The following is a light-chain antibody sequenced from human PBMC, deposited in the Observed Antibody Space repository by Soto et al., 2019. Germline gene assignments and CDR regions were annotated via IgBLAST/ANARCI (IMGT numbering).Light chain of an antibody. Sequence: DVQMTHSPSTLSASVGDRVTISCRASQTISTWLAWYQQKPGKAPNLLIYKASSLESGVPSRFSGSGSGTEFTLTISSLQPDDFATYYCRQYNTFPLTFGGGTKVDIK. V-gene: IGKV1-5*03. CDR1: QTISTW. CDR2: KAS. CDR3: RQYNTFPLT. J-gene: IGKJ4*01.